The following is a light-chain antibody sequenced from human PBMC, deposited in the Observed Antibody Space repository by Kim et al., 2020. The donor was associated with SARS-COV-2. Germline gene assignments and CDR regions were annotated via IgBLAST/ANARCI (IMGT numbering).Light chain of an antibody. CDR2: ENN. V-gene: IGLV1-47*01. CDR1: ESNIRSSY. Sequence: QSVLTQPPSASGTPGERVTIYCSGSESNIRSSYVSWYQQVPGTAPKLLIYENNKRLSGIPDRFSGSRSGTSATLDISGLQSEDEADYYCAAWDDGLSVRVFGGGTKLTVL. J-gene: IGLJ2*01. CDR3: AAWDDGLSVRV.